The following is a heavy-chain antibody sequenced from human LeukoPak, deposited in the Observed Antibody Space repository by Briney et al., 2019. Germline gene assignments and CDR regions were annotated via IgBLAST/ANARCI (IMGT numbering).Heavy chain of an antibody. Sequence: PSETLSLTCAVYGGSFSGYYWSWIRQPPGKGLEWIGEINHSGSTNYNPSLKSRVTISVDTSKNQFSLKLSSVTAADTAVYYCVTTRRIRYYGSGSYYKDYWGQGTLVTVSS. V-gene: IGHV4-34*01. J-gene: IGHJ4*02. CDR3: VTTRRIRYYGSGSYYKDY. CDR1: GGSFSGYY. D-gene: IGHD3-10*01. CDR2: INHSGST.